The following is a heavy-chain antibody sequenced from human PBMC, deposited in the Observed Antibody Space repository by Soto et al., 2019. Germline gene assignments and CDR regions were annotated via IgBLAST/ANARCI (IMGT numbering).Heavy chain of an antibody. Sequence: QVQLVESGGGVVQPGRSLTLSCEASGFTFSTYGMHWVRQAPGKGLEWVAFTWFDGSNKYYADSVKGRFTISRDNSKNTLYLQMDSLRAQDTAVYFCARRHDGGNYFSDLDYCGQGTLVTVSS. V-gene: IGHV3-33*01. CDR2: TWFDGSNK. CDR3: ARRHDGGNYFSDLDY. CDR1: GFTFSTYG. J-gene: IGHJ4*02. D-gene: IGHD1-26*01.